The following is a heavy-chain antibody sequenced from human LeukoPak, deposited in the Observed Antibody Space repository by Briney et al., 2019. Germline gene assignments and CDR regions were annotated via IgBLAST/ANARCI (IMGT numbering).Heavy chain of an antibody. V-gene: IGHV3-21*01. CDR1: GFTFSSYS. Sequence: GGSLRLSCAASGFTFSSYSMNWVRQAPGKGLEWVSSISSSSYIYYADSVKGRFTISRDNAKNSLYLQMNSLRAEDTAVYYCARGDKYYYDSSGYFDYWGQGTLVTVSS. CDR2: ISSSSYI. D-gene: IGHD3-22*01. CDR3: ARGDKYYYDSSGYFDY. J-gene: IGHJ4*02.